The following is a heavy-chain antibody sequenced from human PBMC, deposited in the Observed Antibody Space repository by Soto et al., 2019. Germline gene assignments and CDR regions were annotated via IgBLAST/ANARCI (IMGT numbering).Heavy chain of an antibody. D-gene: IGHD3-22*01. CDR2: IYYSGST. J-gene: IGHJ4*02. V-gene: IGHV4-30-4*01. CDR1: GGSISSGDYY. CDR3: ASARGDSSGYHFDH. Sequence: SETLSLTCTVSGGSISSGDYYWGWIRQPPGKGLECIGYIYYSGSTYYNPSLKSRIAISVDTSKNQFSLKLSSVTAADTAVYYCASARGDSSGYHFDHWGQGTLVTVSS.